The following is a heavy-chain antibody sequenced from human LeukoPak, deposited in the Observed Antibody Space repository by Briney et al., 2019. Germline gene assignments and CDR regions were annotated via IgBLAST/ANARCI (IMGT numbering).Heavy chain of an antibody. CDR1: GGTFSSYA. D-gene: IGHD3-22*01. V-gene: IGHV1-69*13. J-gene: IGHJ4*02. CDR2: IIPIFGTA. Sequence: SVKVSCKASGGTFSSYAISWVRQAPGQGLEWMGGIIPIFGTANYAQKFQGRVTITADESTSTAYMELSSLGSEDTAVYYCARSTRRYYYDSSGYYPFDYWGQGTLVTVSS. CDR3: ARSTRRYYYDSSGYYPFDY.